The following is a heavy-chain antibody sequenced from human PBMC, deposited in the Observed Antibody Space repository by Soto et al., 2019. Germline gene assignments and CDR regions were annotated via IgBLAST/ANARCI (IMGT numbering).Heavy chain of an antibody. CDR3: ASQAFDY. J-gene: IGHJ4*02. V-gene: IGHV3-30*02. CDR1: GFIFRDYG. CDR2: IRHDGSKK. Sequence: PGGSLRLSCTASGFIFRDYGMQWVRQAPGKGLEWLAFIRHDGSKKYYADSLKGRFTISRDNSKNTMYLQMSSPTVEDTAVYYCASQAFDYWGQGTLVTVSS.